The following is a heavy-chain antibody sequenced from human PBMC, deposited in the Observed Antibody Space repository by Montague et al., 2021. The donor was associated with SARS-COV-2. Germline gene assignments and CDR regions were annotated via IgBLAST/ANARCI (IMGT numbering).Heavy chain of an antibody. J-gene: IGHJ4*02. Sequence: SETLSLTCTVSGGSISNYYWSWIRQPAGKGLELIGRMHFTGKTNFSPFFSSRLTMSADTSKNQFSLKLTSVTAADTAIYFCARDRFDFGAGRQGTIDFWGQGTLVTVSS. D-gene: IGHD3-10*01. V-gene: IGHV4-4*07. CDR1: GGSISNYY. CDR3: ARDRFDFGAGRQGTIDF. CDR2: MHFTGKT.